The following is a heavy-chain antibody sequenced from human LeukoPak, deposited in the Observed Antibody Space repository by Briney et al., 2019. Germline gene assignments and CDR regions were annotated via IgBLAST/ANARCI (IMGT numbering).Heavy chain of an antibody. J-gene: IGHJ3*02. CDR1: GYFISSGYF. CDR2: IYHSGST. V-gene: IGHV4-38-2*02. Sequence: SETLSLTCTVSGYFISSGYFWGWIRPPPGKGLEWIGSIYHSGSTYYNPSLKSRVTISVDTSKNQFSLKPGSVTAADTAAYYCARGTGSLGAFDIWGQGTMVTVSS. D-gene: IGHD1-14*01. CDR3: ARGTGSLGAFDI.